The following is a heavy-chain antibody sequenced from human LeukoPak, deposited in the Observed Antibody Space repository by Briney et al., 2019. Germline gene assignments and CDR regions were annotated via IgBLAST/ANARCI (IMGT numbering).Heavy chain of an antibody. CDR2: IHYTGST. D-gene: IGHD3-10*01. Sequence: SETLSLTCTVYGGSISSYYWSWIRQSPGKGLECIGYIHYTGSTNYNPSLKSRVTISVETSKNQFSLKLKSVTAADTAVYYCARGGYYGSGNDFRFDPWGQGTLVTVSS. V-gene: IGHV4-59*01. J-gene: IGHJ5*02. CDR3: ARGGYYGSGNDFRFDP. CDR1: GGSISSYY.